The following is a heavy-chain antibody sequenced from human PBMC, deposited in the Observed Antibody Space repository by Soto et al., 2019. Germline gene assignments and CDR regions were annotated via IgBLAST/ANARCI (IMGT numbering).Heavy chain of an antibody. CDR2: IIPIFGTA. V-gene: IGHV1-69*01. J-gene: IGHJ6*02. CDR3: AGSRSSSSLYYFYGMDV. CDR1: GGTFSSYA. Sequence: QVQLVQSGAEVKKPGSSVKVSCKASGGTFSSYAISWVRQAPGQGLEWMGGIIPIFGTANYAKKFQGRVTITADESTSTAYMELSSLRSEDTAVYYWAGSRSSSSLYYFYGMDVWGQGTTVTVSS. D-gene: IGHD6-6*01.